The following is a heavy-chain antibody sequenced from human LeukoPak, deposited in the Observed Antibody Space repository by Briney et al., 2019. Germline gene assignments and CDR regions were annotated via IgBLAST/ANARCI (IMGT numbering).Heavy chain of an antibody. CDR1: GGSISSYY. CDR3: ASSTVSDAGFDY. V-gene: IGHV4-59*01. Sequence: PSETLSLTCTVSGGSISSYYWSWIRQPPGKGLESIGYIYNSGSIKYNPSLKSRVTISVDTSRNQLSLKVSSVTAADTAMHYCASSTVSDAGFDYWGQGTLVTVSS. D-gene: IGHD4-11*01. CDR2: IYNSGSI. J-gene: IGHJ4*02.